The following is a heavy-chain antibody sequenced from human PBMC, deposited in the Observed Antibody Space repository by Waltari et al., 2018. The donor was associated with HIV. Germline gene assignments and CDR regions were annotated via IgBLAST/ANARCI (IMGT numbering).Heavy chain of an antibody. CDR1: GYNFDKYW. CDR2: IYPGDSDT. J-gene: IGHJ6*02. Sequence: VQLVQSGAAVKKPGESLKISCKGSGYNFDKYWIGRVRQMPGKGLEWMGIIYPGDSDTRYSPSFQGQVTFSADKSITTAYLQWSNLKASDTAMYYCARHGVVDGNDSYGMDVWGQGTTVTVSS. D-gene: IGHD2-15*01. CDR3: ARHGVVDGNDSYGMDV. V-gene: IGHV5-51*01.